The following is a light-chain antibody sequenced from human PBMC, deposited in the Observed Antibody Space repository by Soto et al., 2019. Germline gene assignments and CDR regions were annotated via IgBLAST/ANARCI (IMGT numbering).Light chain of an antibody. Sequence: QSALTKPASVSGSPGQSITISCIGTSSDVGGYDYVSWYQQNPGKAPKLIIYEVINRPSGVSSRFSGSKSGNTASLTISGLQAEDEADYYCSSYTSDSTHVFGSGTKVTVL. J-gene: IGLJ1*01. V-gene: IGLV2-14*01. CDR1: SSDVGGYDY. CDR2: EVI. CDR3: SSYTSDSTHV.